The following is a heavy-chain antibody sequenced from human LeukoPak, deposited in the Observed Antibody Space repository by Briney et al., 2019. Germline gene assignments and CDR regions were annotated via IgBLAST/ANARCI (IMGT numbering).Heavy chain of an antibody. V-gene: IGHV3-23*01. CDR3: AKVAYGDYATPPFDY. CDR2: ISGSGGST. CDR1: GFTFSSYA. Sequence: GGSLRLSCAASGFTFSSYAMSWVRQAPGKGLEWVSAISGSGGSTYYADSVKGRFTISRDNSKNTLYLQMNSLRAEDTAVCYCAKVAYGDYATPPFDYWGQGTLVTVSS. D-gene: IGHD4-17*01. J-gene: IGHJ4*02.